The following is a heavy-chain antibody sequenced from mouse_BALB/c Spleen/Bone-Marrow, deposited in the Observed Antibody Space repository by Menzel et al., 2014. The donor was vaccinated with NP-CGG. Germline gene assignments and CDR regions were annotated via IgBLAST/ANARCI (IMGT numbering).Heavy chain of an antibody. CDR2: INPSNGGT. CDR3: TTLGRFAY. Sequence: VKLQESGAELVKPGVSVKLSCKASGYTFTNYYMYWVKQRPGQDLEWIGEINPSNGGTNFNEKFKSKATLTVDKSSSTAYMQLSGLTSEDSAVYYCTTLGRFAYWGQGTLVTVSA. J-gene: IGHJ3*01. CDR1: GYTFTNYY. V-gene: IGHV1S16*01. D-gene: IGHD4-1*01.